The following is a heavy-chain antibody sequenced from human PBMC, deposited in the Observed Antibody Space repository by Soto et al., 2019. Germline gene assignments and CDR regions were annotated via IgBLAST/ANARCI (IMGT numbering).Heavy chain of an antibody. V-gene: IGHV3-30-3*01. CDR1: GFTFSSYA. CDR2: ISYDGSNK. CDR3: ARETYYDFWSGPYYGMDV. J-gene: IGHJ6*02. D-gene: IGHD3-3*01. Sequence: QVQLVESGGCVVQPGRSLRLSCAASGFTFSSYAMHWVRQAPGKGLEWVAVISYDGSNKYYADSVKGRFTISRDNSKNTLYLQMNSLRAEDTAVYYCARETYYDFWSGPYYGMDVWGQGTTVTVSS.